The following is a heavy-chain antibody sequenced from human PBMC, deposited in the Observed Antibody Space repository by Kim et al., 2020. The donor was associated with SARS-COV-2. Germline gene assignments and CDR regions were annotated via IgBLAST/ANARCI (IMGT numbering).Heavy chain of an antibody. Sequence: KGRFTISRDNSKNTLYLQMNSLRAEDTAVYYCARDPLTGILTGYPNWFDPWGQGTLVTVSS. J-gene: IGHJ5*02. CDR3: ARDPLTGILTGYPNWFDP. D-gene: IGHD3-9*01. V-gene: IGHV3-30*01.